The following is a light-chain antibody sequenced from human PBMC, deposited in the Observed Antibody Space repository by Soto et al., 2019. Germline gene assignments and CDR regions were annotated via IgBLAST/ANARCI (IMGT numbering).Light chain of an antibody. Sequence: EIVLAQSPGTLSLSPGERATLSCRASQSVSSNYLAWYQQKPGQAPRLLIYGASSRATGIPDRFSGSGSGTDFTLTLTRLGPEDSAVYYCQHYGNSLSTFGQGTRLEI. CDR2: GAS. V-gene: IGKV3-20*01. CDR3: QHYGNSLST. J-gene: IGKJ5*01. CDR1: QSVSSNY.